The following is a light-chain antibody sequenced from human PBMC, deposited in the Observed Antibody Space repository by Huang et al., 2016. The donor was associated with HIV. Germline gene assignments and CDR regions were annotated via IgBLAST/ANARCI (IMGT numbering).Light chain of an antibody. CDR3: QQYDGYPWT. Sequence: DSQMTQSPSTLSASVGDRVTITCRASQSFTTWLAWYQQKPGKAPKLLIYDVSSLESGVPSRFSGSGSGTEFTLTISSLQPDDFATYYCQQYDGYPWTFGQGTKVEIK. CDR2: DVS. V-gene: IGKV1-5*01. J-gene: IGKJ1*01. CDR1: QSFTTW.